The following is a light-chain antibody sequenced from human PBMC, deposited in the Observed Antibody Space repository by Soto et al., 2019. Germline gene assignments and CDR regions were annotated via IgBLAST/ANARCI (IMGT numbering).Light chain of an antibody. V-gene: IGKV4-1*01. Sequence: DIVMTQSPDSLAVSLGERATINCKSSQSILFSSNNKNYLAWYQQKPGQSPKLLIYWASTPESGVPDRFSGSGSATYFPLTISSLPGEDVAVYYCQQDYNHSWTFGQGTKVEVK. CDR1: QSILFSSNNKNY. CDR2: WAS. CDR3: QQDYNHSWT. J-gene: IGKJ1*01.